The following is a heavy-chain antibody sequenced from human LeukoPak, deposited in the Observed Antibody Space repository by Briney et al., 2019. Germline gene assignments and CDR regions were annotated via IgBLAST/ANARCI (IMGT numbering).Heavy chain of an antibody. D-gene: IGHD2-21*02. CDR1: GFTFSSYG. CDR3: ARERDGYCGGDCYYYYGMDV. CDR2: IHSGGNT. Sequence: PGGSLRLSCAASGFTFSSYGMHWVRQAPGKGLEWVSVIHSGGNTYYAHSVKDRFTISRDNSKNTVYLQMSSLRAEDTALYYCARERDGYCGGDCYYYYGMDVWGQGTTVTVSS. J-gene: IGHJ6*02. V-gene: IGHV3-66*01.